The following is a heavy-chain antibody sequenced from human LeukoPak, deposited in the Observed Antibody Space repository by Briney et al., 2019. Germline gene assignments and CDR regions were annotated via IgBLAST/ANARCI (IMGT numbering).Heavy chain of an antibody. V-gene: IGHV4-61*02. CDR3: ARALDRDDAFDI. J-gene: IGHJ3*02. CDR2: IYSSGST. CDR1: GGSISSGSYY. Sequence: SETLSLTCTVSGGSISSGSYYWSWIRQPAGKGLEWIGRIYSSGSTNYNPSLKSRVTISVDTSKNQFSLKLSSVTAADTAVYYCARALDRDDAFDIWGQGTMVTVSS. D-gene: IGHD1-14*01.